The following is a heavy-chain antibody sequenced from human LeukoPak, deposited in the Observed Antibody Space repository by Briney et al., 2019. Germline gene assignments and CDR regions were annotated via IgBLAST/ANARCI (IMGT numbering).Heavy chain of an antibody. CDR2: IYNSGST. CDR3: ARIWFGLRRLYYFDY. J-gene: IGHJ4*02. D-gene: IGHD3-10*01. V-gene: IGHV4-59*01. CDR1: GGSFSGYY. Sequence: PSETLSLTCAVYGGSFSGYYWSWIRQPPGKGLEWIGYIYNSGSTNYNPSLRSRVTISVGTSKNQFSLKLTSVTAADTAVYFCARIWFGLRRLYYFDYWGQGTLVTVSS.